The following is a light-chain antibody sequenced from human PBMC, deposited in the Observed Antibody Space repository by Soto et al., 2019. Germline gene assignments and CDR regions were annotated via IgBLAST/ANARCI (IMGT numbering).Light chain of an antibody. V-gene: IGLV7-43*01. CDR2: TTN. CDR1: TGAVTSGNY. Sequence: QAVVTQEPSLTVSPGGTVTLTCASSTGAVTSGNYPSWFQQRPGQASRTLIYTTNSKHSWTPARFSGSLLGDKAALTLSGVQPEDEADYYCLLYYGGAQLVFGGGTKLTVL. J-gene: IGLJ3*02. CDR3: LLYYGGAQLV.